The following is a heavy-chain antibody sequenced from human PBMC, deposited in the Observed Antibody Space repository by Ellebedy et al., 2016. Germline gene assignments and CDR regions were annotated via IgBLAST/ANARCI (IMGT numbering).Heavy chain of an antibody. J-gene: IGHJ5*02. CDR3: ARGVKPRTDWFDP. V-gene: IGHV1-46*01. Sequence: ASVKVSCKASGGTFSSYAISWVRQAPGQGLEWMGIINPSGGSTSYAQKFQGRVTMTRDTSTSTVYMELSSLRSEDTAVYYCARGVKPRTDWFDPWGQGTLVTVSS. CDR1: GGTFSSYA. CDR2: INPSGGST. D-gene: IGHD1-14*01.